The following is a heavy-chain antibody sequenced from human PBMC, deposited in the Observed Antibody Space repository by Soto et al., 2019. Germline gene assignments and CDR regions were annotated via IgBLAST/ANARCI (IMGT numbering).Heavy chain of an antibody. CDR2: IYWNDDE. Sequence: QITLKESGPTLVKPTQTLTLTCTFSGFSLSTSGVGVGWIRQPPGKALEWLALIYWNDDERYNPSLRSRLTIIKDTSSNQVVLTMTNMDPVDTATYYCAHRQGQGQWLVRRQVAWFDPWGQGTLVTVSS. V-gene: IGHV2-5*01. CDR1: GFSLSTSGVG. CDR3: AHRQGQGQWLVRRQVAWFDP. D-gene: IGHD6-19*01. J-gene: IGHJ5*02.